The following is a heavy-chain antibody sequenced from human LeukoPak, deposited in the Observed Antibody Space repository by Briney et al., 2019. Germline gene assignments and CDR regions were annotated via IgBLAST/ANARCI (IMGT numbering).Heavy chain of an antibody. D-gene: IGHD3-22*01. V-gene: IGHV1-2*02. CDR1: GYTFTGYY. CDR3: ARAYYYDSSGYFDY. J-gene: IGHJ4*02. Sequence: ASVKVSSKASGYTFTGYYMHCVRQAPGQGLEWMGWINPNSGGTNYAQKFQGRVTMTRDTSISTAYMELSRLRSDDTAVYYCARAYYYDSSGYFDYWGQGTLVTVSS. CDR2: INPNSGGT.